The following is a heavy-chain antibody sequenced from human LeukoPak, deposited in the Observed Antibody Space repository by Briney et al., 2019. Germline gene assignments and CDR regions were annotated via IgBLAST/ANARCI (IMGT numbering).Heavy chain of an antibody. J-gene: IGHJ6*03. CDR1: GGTFSSYA. D-gene: IGHD3-10*01. CDR2: IIPIFGTA. CDR3: AKGRGRLNVNRGVYNYHYYMEV. Sequence: GASVKVSCKASGGTFSSYAISWVRQAPGQGLEWMGGIIPIFGTANYAQKFQARVTITADKSTSTAYMELSSLGSEDTAIYYCAKGRGRLNVNRGVYNYHYYMEVWGTGTTVIVS. V-gene: IGHV1-69*06.